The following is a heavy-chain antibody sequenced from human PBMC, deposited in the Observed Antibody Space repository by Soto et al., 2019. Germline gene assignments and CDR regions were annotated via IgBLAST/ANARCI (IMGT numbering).Heavy chain of an antibody. V-gene: IGHV3-23*01. D-gene: IGHD6-19*01. CDR1: GFTFSSYA. CDR3: AKEWGAYSSGWYVTYFDY. J-gene: IGHJ4*02. CDR2: ISGSGGST. Sequence: GGSLRLSCAASGFTFSSYAMSWVRQAPGKGLEWVSAISGSGGSTYYADSVKGRFTISRDNSKNTLYLQMNSLRAEDTAVYYCAKEWGAYSSGWYVTYFDYWGQGTLVTVSS.